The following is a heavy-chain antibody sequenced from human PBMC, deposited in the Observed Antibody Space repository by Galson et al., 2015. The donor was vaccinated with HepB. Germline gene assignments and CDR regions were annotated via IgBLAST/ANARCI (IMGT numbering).Heavy chain of an antibody. Sequence: TLSLTCSVSGVSISSYYWNWIRQPAGKGLEWIGRIYTTGHIYTSGSANYNPSLKSRVTMSVDTSKNQVSLNLRSVTAADTAVYFCARNNYFDFWGQGTLVTVSS. J-gene: IGHJ4*02. CDR3: ARNNYFDF. CDR2: IYTTGHIYTSGSA. CDR1: GVSISSYY. V-gene: IGHV4-4*07.